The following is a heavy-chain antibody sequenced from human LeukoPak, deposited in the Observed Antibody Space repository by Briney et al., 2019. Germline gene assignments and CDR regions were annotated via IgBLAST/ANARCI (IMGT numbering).Heavy chain of an antibody. J-gene: IGHJ6*02. Sequence: ASVTVSCTASGYTFTGYYMHWVRQAPGQGLEWMGWTNPNSGGTNYAQKFQGWVTMTRDTSISTAYMELSRLRSDDTAVYYCARDLGCSSTSCPTDYGMDVWGQGTTVTVSS. V-gene: IGHV1-2*04. CDR1: GYTFTGYY. CDR3: ARDLGCSSTSCPTDYGMDV. D-gene: IGHD2-2*01. CDR2: TNPNSGGT.